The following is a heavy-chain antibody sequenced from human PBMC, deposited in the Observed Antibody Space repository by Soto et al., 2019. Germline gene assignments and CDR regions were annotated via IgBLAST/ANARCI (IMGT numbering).Heavy chain of an antibody. Sequence: EVQLVESGGGVVRPGGSLRLSCAASGFTFDDYGMSWVRQAPGKGLEWVSGINWNGGSTGYADSVKGRFTISRDNAKNSRYLQMNSLSAEDTALYYCARLYSSGWYGPGRYWGQGTLVTVSS. V-gene: IGHV3-20*04. CDR3: ARLYSSGWYGPGRY. CDR2: INWNGGST. CDR1: GFTFDDYG. J-gene: IGHJ4*02. D-gene: IGHD6-19*01.